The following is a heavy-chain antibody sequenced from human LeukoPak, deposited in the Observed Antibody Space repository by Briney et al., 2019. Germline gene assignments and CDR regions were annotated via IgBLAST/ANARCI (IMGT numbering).Heavy chain of an antibody. V-gene: IGHV3-23*01. J-gene: IGHJ4*02. Sequence: GGSLRLSCAASGFTFSSYGMSWVRQAPGKGLEWVSAISGSGGSTYYADSVKGRFTISRDNSKNTLYLQMNSLRAEDTALYYCASSRYDSSGYYGIIGYWGQGTLVTVSS. CDR2: ISGSGGST. CDR3: ASSRYDSSGYYGIIGY. D-gene: IGHD3-22*01. CDR1: GFTFSSYG.